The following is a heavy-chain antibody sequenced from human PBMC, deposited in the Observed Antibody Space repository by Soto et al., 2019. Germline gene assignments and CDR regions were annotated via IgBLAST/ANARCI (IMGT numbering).Heavy chain of an antibody. CDR2: IKEDGSEK. CDR3: AAGTSVTTSDY. V-gene: IGHV3-7*03. CDR1: GFTFKNYW. J-gene: IGHJ4*02. D-gene: IGHD4-17*01. Sequence: GGSLRLSCAASGFTFKNYWMGWVRQAPGKGLEWVANIKEDGSEKYYVDSVRGRFTISRDNAKNSLYLQMNSLRAEDTAIYYCAAGTSVTTSDYWGQGTRVTVSS.